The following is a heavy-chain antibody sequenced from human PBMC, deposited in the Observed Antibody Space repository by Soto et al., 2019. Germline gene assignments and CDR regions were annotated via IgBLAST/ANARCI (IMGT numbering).Heavy chain of an antibody. Sequence: GGSLRLSCAASGFTVSSNYMSWVRQAPGKGLEWVSVIYSGGSTYYADSVKGRFTISRDNSKNTLYLQMNSLRAEDTAVYYWAREVRITMVRGVTDLDSNWFDPWGQGTLVTVSS. V-gene: IGHV3-66*01. D-gene: IGHD3-10*01. J-gene: IGHJ5*02. CDR3: AREVRITMVRGVTDLDSNWFDP. CDR1: GFTVSSNY. CDR2: IYSGGST.